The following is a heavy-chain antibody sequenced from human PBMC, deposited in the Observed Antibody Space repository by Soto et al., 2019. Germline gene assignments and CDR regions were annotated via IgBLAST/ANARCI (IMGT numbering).Heavy chain of an antibody. Sequence: PSETLSLTCAVYGGSFSGYYWSWIRQPPGKGLEWIGEINHSGSTNYNPSLKSRVTISVDTSKNQFSLKLSSVTAADTAVYYCARGPDCSSTSCYGPGDWFDPWGQGTLVTVSS. CDR3: ARGPDCSSTSCYGPGDWFDP. J-gene: IGHJ5*02. D-gene: IGHD2-2*01. CDR1: GGSFSGYY. V-gene: IGHV4-34*01. CDR2: INHSGST.